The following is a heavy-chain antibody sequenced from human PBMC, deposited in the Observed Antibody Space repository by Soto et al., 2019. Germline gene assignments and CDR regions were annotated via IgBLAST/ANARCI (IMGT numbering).Heavy chain of an antibody. CDR1: GGSISSDDW. J-gene: IGHJ5*02. CDR3: ARSDCYGVCRGKWLDP. V-gene: IGHV4-4*02. CDR2: VYHSGTT. D-gene: IGHD2-21*02. Sequence: SETLSLTCAVSGGSISSDDWWTWVRQTPGKGLEWIGEVYHSGTTNYNPSLMSRVTIAVYKAKSQLSLRLDSVTAADTAVYYCARSDCYGVCRGKWLDPWGQGILVTVS.